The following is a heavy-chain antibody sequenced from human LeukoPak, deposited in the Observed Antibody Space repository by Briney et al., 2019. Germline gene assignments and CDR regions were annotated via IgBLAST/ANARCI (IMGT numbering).Heavy chain of an antibody. V-gene: IGHV1-18*01. J-gene: IGHJ2*01. Sequence: ASVKVSCKASGYTFTSYGISWVRQAPGQGLEWMGWISAYNGNTNYAQKLQGRVTMTTDTSTSTAYMELRSLRSDDTAVYYCSRVPCGSCYSDWYFDLWGRGTLVTVSS. D-gene: IGHD2-15*01. CDR3: SRVPCGSCYSDWYFDL. CDR1: GYTFTSYG. CDR2: ISAYNGNT.